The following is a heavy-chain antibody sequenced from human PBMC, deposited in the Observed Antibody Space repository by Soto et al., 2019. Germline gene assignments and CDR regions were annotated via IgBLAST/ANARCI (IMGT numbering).Heavy chain of an antibody. CDR1: GYSFTSYW. CDR2: IYPGDSDT. D-gene: IGHD3-9*01. V-gene: IGHV5-51*01. CDR3: ARHNGYDILTAENWFDP. J-gene: IGHJ5*02. Sequence: SLKISCKGSGYSFTSYWIGWVRQMPGKGLEWMGIIYPGDSDTRYSPSFQGQVTISADKSISTAYLQWSSLKASDTAMYYCARHNGYDILTAENWFDPGGQETLVTVSS.